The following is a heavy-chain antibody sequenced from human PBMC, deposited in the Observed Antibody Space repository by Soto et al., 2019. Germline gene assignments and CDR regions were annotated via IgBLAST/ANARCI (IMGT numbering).Heavy chain of an antibody. CDR3: ARVLGVGRDWFDP. D-gene: IGHD3-16*01. V-gene: IGHV4-30-4*01. CDR2: IYYSGST. CDR1: GGSISSGDYY. J-gene: IGHJ5*02. Sequence: SETLSLTCTVSGGSISSGDYYWSWIRQPPGKGLEWIGYIYYSGSTYYNPSLKSRVTISVDTSKNQFSLKLSSVTAADTAVYYCARVLGVGRDWFDPWGQGTLVTVSS.